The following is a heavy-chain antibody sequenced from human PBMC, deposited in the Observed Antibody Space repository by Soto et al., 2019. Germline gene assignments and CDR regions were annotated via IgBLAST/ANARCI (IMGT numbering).Heavy chain of an antibody. Sequence: GGSLRLSCAASGFTFSSYGMHWVRQAPGKGLEWVAVISYDGSNKYYADSVKGRFTISRDNSKNTLYLQMNSLRAEDTVVYYCAATEKQGPHLPLDYWGQGTLVTVSS. CDR3: AATEKQGPHLPLDY. CDR1: GFTFSSYG. J-gene: IGHJ4*02. D-gene: IGHD6-19*01. CDR2: ISYDGSNK. V-gene: IGHV3-30*03.